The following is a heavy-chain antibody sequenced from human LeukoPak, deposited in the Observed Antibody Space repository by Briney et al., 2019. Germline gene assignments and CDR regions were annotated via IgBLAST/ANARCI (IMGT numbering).Heavy chain of an antibody. Sequence: ASVKVSCKASGGTFSSYTINWVRQAPGQGLEWMGGIIPVFDTTNYAQKFQGRVTITADKFTITAYMEVSSLRSEDTAVYYCARDRCGSTSCHYGMDVWGQGTTVTVSS. CDR2: IIPVFDTT. CDR1: GGTFSSYT. V-gene: IGHV1-69*06. CDR3: ARDRCGSTSCHYGMDV. J-gene: IGHJ6*02. D-gene: IGHD2-2*01.